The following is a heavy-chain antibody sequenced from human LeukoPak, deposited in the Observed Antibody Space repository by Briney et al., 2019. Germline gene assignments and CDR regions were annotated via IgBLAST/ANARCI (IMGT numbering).Heavy chain of an antibody. Sequence: SETLSFTGTGSGCSISSYYWSWIRQPPGKGLEWIGYISYSGSPNYNPSLKSRATISVETSKNQFSLKLTSVTAADTAVYYWAKMAYSGHDKGLGYNWFDPWGQGTLVTVSS. CDR3: AKMAYSGHDKGLGYNWFDP. J-gene: IGHJ5*02. V-gene: IGHV4-59*01. D-gene: IGHD1-26*01. CDR1: GCSISSYY. CDR2: ISYSGSP.